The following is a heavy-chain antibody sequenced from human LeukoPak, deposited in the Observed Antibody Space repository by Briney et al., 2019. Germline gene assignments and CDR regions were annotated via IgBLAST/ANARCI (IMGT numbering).Heavy chain of an antibody. CDR3: AREYCSSTSCYANIDY. D-gene: IGHD2-2*01. CDR1: GGTFSSYA. V-gene: IGHV1-2*02. CDR2: INPNSGGT. J-gene: IGHJ4*02. Sequence: ASVKVSCKASGGTFSSYAISWVRQAPGQGLEWMGWINPNSGGTNYAQKFQGRVTMTRETSISTAYMELSRLRYDDAAVYYCAREYCSSTSCYANIDYWGQGTLVTVSS.